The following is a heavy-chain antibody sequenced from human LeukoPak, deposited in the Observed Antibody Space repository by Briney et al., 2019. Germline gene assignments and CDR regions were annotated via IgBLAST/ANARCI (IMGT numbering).Heavy chain of an antibody. V-gene: IGHV3-30*02. CDR2: VRFDGGNN. J-gene: IGHJ6*03. Sequence: AGSLTLSCDASGFAISNYGLHWVRNGPGKGLEWVAFVRFDGGNNYYAGSVKGRFTISRDNSKNTLYLQMSGLRAEDTAAYYCAKDKELYNTIIPYYYFMDVWGKGTTVTVSS. CDR3: AKDKELYNTIIPYYYFMDV. D-gene: IGHD1-1*01. CDR1: GFAISNYG.